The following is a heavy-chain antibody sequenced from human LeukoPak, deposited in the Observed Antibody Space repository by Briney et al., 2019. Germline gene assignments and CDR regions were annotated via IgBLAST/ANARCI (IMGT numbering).Heavy chain of an antibody. D-gene: IGHD3-10*01. Sequence: PGGSLRLSCTASGFIFNSYEMNWVRQAPGKGLEWVSYISSSGLSIYYADSVKGRFTISRDNAKNSPYLQMNSLRAEDTAVYYCARGFRGPNFDYWGQGTLVTVSS. CDR3: ARGFRGPNFDY. CDR1: GFIFNSYE. V-gene: IGHV3-48*03. CDR2: ISSSGLSI. J-gene: IGHJ4*02.